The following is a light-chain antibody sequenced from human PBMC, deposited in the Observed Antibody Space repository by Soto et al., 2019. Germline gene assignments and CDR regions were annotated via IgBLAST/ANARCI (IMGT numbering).Light chain of an antibody. CDR2: DAS. V-gene: IGKV1-5*01. CDR3: QQYNSYSWT. J-gene: IGKJ1*01. Sequence: DIQMTQSPSTLSASVGDRVTITCRASQSISSWLAWYQQKPGKAPKLLIYDASSLACGVPSRFSGSGSGTEFTLTISSLQPDDFAAYYCQQYNSYSWTFGQGTKVEIK. CDR1: QSISSW.